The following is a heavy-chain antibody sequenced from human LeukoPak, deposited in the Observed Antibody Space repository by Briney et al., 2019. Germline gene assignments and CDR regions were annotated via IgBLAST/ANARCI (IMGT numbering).Heavy chain of an antibody. Sequence: SETLSLTCAVYGGSFSDYSWTWIRQPPGKGLEWIGEINQSGGTNHNPSLMSRVIMSVDTSKNQFSLKLSSVTAADTAVYYCARQKRGLLRGGWFDPWGQGTLVTVSS. CDR1: GGSFSDYS. D-gene: IGHD1-26*01. CDR2: INQSGGT. CDR3: ARQKRGLLRGGWFDP. V-gene: IGHV4-34*01. J-gene: IGHJ5*02.